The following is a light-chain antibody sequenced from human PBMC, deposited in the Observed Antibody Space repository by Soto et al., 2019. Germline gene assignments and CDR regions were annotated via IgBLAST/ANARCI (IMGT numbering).Light chain of an antibody. CDR1: NSDVGAYNF. CDR3: CSYAARGTFV. CDR2: DVA. V-gene: IGLV2-11*01. Sequence: QSALTQPRSVSGSPGQSVTISCTGTNSDVGAYNFVSWYQQKPGQAPKLVIYDVAKWPSGVPDRFSGSKSDNTASLTISGLQAEDEADYYCCSYAARGTFVFGIGTKVTVL. J-gene: IGLJ1*01.